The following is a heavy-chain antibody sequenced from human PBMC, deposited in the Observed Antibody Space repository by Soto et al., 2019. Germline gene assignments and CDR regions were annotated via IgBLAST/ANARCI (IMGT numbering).Heavy chain of an antibody. Sequence: TLSLTCTVSGGSISSGGYYWSWIRQHPGKGMERIGYIYYSGSTYYNPSLKSRVTISVDTSKNQFSLKLTSVTAADTAVYYCARLYAGSGYFRIFFLDFRGQATPVPFPS. V-gene: IGHV4-31*03. D-gene: IGHD3-22*01. CDR1: GGSISSGGYY. CDR2: IYYSGST. CDR3: ARLYAGSGYFRIFFLDF. J-gene: IGHJ4*02.